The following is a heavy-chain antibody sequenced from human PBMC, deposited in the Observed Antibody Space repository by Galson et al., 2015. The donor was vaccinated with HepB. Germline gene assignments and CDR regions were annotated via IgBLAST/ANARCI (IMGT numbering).Heavy chain of an antibody. J-gene: IGHJ6*02. D-gene: IGHD1-7*01. CDR2: VSGYDGSA. Sequence: SVKVSCKASGYEFNKYGLSWVRQAPGQGLEWMGWVSGYDGSANYAPKFQGRVTMTTEKSTGTACMEMRSLRSDDTAVYYCARDSRLELHLNNYYSYGMDVWGQGTAVTVS. V-gene: IGHV1-18*01. CDR1: GYEFNKYG. CDR3: ARDSRLELHLNNYYSYGMDV.